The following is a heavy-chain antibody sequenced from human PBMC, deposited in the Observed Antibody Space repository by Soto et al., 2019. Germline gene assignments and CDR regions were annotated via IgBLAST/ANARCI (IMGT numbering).Heavy chain of an antibody. CDR1: GLTVWSSV. Sequence: AWSLGLGCASCGLTVWSSVMAGVRQAQGKGLEWVAVISYDGSNKYYADSVKGRFTISRDNSKNTLYLQMNSLGAEDTAVYYCARGTNYYDSSGYYYVLDFERDYWGHATLVTVSS. J-gene: IGHJ4*01. CDR2: ISYDGSNK. CDR3: ARGTNYYDSSGYYYVLDFERDY. V-gene: IGHV3-30-3*01. D-gene: IGHD3-22*01.